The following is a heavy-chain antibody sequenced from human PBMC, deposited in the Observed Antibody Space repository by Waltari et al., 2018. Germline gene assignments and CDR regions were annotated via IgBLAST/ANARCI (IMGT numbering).Heavy chain of an antibody. D-gene: IGHD4-17*01. Sequence: EVHLVESGGGFIQPGGSLRLDCAVSGFLVSENDVIWVRQAPGKGLEWVSIVYAPGDAHYANDVKGRFTSSRDISTNTVFLHMSGLRDEDTAVYYCALNTVTVPFPYWGRGTLVTVSS. J-gene: IGHJ4*02. V-gene: IGHV3-53*01. CDR3: ALNTVTVPFPY. CDR2: VYAPGDA. CDR1: GFLVSEND.